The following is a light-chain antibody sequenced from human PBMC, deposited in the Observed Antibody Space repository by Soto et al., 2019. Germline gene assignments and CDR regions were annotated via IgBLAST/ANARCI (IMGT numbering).Light chain of an antibody. V-gene: IGLV2-23*02. CDR1: RSDVGSYNL. J-gene: IGLJ1*01. CDR3: CSYEGSDTLGV. Sequence: QSALTQPASVSGSPGQSITISCTGTRSDVGSYNLVSWYQQYPGKAPKLMIYAATKRPSGVSNRFSGSKSGITASLTISGLQDEDEADYYCCSYEGSDTLGVFGTGNKVTV. CDR2: AAT.